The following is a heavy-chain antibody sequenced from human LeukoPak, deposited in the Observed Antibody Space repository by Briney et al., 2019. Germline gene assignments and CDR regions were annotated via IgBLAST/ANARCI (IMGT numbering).Heavy chain of an antibody. CDR2: INPSGGST. Sequence: ASVKVSRKASGYTFTSYYMHWVRQAPGQGLEWMGIINPSGGSTSYAQKFQGRVTMTRDTSTSTVYMELSSLRSEDTAVYYCARDLPVAGTSRCFGYWGQGTLVTVSS. CDR3: ARDLPVAGTSRCFGY. CDR1: GYTFTSYY. D-gene: IGHD6-19*01. J-gene: IGHJ4*02. V-gene: IGHV1-46*01.